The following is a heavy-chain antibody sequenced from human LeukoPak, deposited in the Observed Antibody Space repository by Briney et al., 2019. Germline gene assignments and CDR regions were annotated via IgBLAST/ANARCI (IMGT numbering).Heavy chain of an antibody. CDR1: GLTFSIYY. Sequence: PGGSLRLSCAASGLTFSIYYMHWVRQAPGKGPVWVSRISSDGSSTSYADSVKGRFTISRDNAKNSLYLQMNSLRAEDTAVYYCASGYYGSGSYLPRRGIWGQGTMVTVSS. D-gene: IGHD3-10*01. J-gene: IGHJ3*02. CDR3: ASGYYGSGSYLPRRGI. CDR2: ISSDGSST. V-gene: IGHV3-74*01.